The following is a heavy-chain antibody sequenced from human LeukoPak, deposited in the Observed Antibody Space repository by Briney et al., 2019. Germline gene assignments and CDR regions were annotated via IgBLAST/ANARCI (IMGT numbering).Heavy chain of an antibody. Sequence: VSSVKVSCKASGYTFTFYYMNWVWQAPGPGLELMGWINFDSGFTKYAQKFQGRVTMTRDTSITTVYMDLPRQTSDATDVYYCSGNFDKKGFDSWGQGTLVTVSS. CDR3: SGNFDKKGFDS. CDR2: INFDSGFT. V-gene: IGHV1-2*02. CDR1: GYTFTFYY. D-gene: IGHD3-9*01. J-gene: IGHJ5*01.